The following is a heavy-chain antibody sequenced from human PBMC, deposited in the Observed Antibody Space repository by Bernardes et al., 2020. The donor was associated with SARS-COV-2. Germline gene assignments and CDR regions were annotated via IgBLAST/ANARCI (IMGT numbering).Heavy chain of an antibody. CDR2: INSNGRDT. D-gene: IGHD2-15*01. CDR3: TKRSGGNADEY. V-gene: IGHV3-23*05. Sequence: GGSLRLSCAASGFTFSSYAMGWVRQAPGKGLEWVSTINSNGRDTYYLDSVKGRFTISRDNSKNTLHLQMNSLRAEDTALYFCTKRSGGNADEYWGQGALVNVSS. CDR1: GFTFSSYA. J-gene: IGHJ4*02.